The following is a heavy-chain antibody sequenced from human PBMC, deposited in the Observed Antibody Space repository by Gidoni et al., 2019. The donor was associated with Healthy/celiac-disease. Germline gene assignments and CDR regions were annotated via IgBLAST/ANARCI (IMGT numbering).Heavy chain of an antibody. J-gene: IGHJ5*02. Sequence: QVQLQQWGAGLLKPSETLSLTCAVYGGSFSAYYWSWIRQPPGKGLEWIGEINHSGSTNYHPSLKSRVTISVDTSKNQFSLKLSSVTAADTAVYYCANQRATYYDFWSGPPYNWFDPWGQGTLVTVSS. V-gene: IGHV4-34*01. D-gene: IGHD3-3*01. CDR2: INHSGST. CDR3: ANQRATYYDFWSGPPYNWFDP. CDR1: GGSFSAYY.